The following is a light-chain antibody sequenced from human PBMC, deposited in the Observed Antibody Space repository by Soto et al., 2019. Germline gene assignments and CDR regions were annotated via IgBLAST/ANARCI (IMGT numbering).Light chain of an antibody. CDR1: QSVGTY. Sequence: EIVLTQSPGTLSLSPGERVTLSCRASQSVGTYLAWYQQKPGQAPRLLIYGASSRATGIPDRFSGSGSGIDFTLTISRLEPEDFAVYYCQQYVSIPLTFGGGTKVDIK. CDR2: GAS. V-gene: IGKV3-20*01. J-gene: IGKJ4*01. CDR3: QQYVSIPLT.